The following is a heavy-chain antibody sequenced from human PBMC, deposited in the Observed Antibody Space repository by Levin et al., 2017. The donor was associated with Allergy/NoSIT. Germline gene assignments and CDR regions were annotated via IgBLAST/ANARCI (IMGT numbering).Heavy chain of an antibody. CDR1: GYTFNSYG. J-gene: IGHJ4*02. V-gene: IGHV1-18*01. Sequence: ASVKVSCKASGYTFNSYGFSWVRQAPGQGLEWMGWISAHNGNTYYAQKFQGRVTLTTDTSTSTAYMELRTLRSDDTAVYYCAACISLVRGVPEYYFDFWGQGTLVTVSS. D-gene: IGHD3-10*01. CDR2: ISAHNGNT. CDR3: AACISLVRGVPEYYFDF.